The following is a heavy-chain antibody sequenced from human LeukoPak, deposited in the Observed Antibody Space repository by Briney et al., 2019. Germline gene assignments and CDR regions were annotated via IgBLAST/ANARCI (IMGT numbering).Heavy chain of an antibody. J-gene: IGHJ4*02. CDR3: ARYGGNSDY. CDR1: GGSINSSDYY. V-gene: IGHV4-39*07. CDR2: IYHSGSM. D-gene: IGHD4-23*01. Sequence: PSETLSLTCTVSGGSINSSDYYWGWIRQPPGKGLEWIGSIYHSGSMYASLKSRVTISVDTSKNQFSLRLSSVTAADTAVYYCARYGGNSDYWGQGTLVTVSS.